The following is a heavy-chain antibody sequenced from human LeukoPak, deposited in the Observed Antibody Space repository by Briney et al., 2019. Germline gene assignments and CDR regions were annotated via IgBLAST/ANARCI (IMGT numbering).Heavy chain of an antibody. D-gene: IGHD1-26*01. CDR1: GGSVSSGSYY. V-gene: IGHV4-61*01. J-gene: IGHJ4*02. Sequence: PSETLSLTCTVSGGSVSSGSYYWSWIRQPPGKGLEWIGYIYYSGSTNYNPSLKSRVTISVDRSKNQFSLKLSSVTAADTAVYYCARDDRSGNFDYWGQGTLVTVSS. CDR3: ARDDRSGNFDY. CDR2: IYYSGST.